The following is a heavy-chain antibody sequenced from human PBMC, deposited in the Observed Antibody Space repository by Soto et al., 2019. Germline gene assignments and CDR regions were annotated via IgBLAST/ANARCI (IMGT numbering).Heavy chain of an antibody. V-gene: IGHV1-69*01. CDR3: ARGRAVSGYYGNDYYYGMDV. Sequence: QVQLVQSVAEVKNPGYSVKVSCKASGVTFSSYAISWVRQAPGQGLEWMGGIIPIFGTAHYAQKFQGRVTITADESTSTAYRELSSLRCEASAVYFCARGRAVSGYYGNDYYYGMDVWGQVTTVTVSS. D-gene: IGHD3-22*01. CDR2: IIPIFGTA. J-gene: IGHJ6*02. CDR1: GVTFSSYA.